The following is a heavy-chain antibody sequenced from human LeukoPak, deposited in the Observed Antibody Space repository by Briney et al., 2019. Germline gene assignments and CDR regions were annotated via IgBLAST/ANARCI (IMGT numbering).Heavy chain of an antibody. CDR2: ISGSGGST. CDR3: AKDFSRALISGCRFDY. J-gene: IGHJ4*02. V-gene: IGHV3-23*01. D-gene: IGHD6-19*01. CDR1: GFTFSSYA. Sequence: GGSLRLSCAASGFTFSSYAMSWVRQAPGKGLEWVSAISGSGGSTYYADSVRGRFSISRDNSKNTLYLQMNSLTAEDTAVYYCAKDFSRALISGCRFDYWGQGTLVTVSS.